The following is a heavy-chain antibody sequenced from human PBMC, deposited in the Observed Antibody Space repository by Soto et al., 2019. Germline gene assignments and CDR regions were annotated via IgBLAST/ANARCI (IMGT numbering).Heavy chain of an antibody. Sequence: DVQLLESGGGIVQPGGSLRLSCTASGFPFISYWMHWVRQAPGKGLVWVSRINSDGSIINYADSVKGRFTISRDNAKNTVDLKMNSLRGEDTAVYFWVRGAYRAYWADPWGQGTLVTASS. V-gene: IGHV3-74*01. D-gene: IGHD5-12*01. CDR3: VRGAYRAYWADP. CDR2: INSDGSII. J-gene: IGHJ5*02. CDR1: GFPFISYW.